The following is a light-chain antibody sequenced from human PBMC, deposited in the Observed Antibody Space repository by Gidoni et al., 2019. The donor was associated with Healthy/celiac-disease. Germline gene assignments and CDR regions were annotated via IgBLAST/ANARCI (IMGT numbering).Light chain of an antibody. CDR3: QQRSNWPLX. CDR2: DAS. CDR1: QSVSSY. J-gene: IGKJ4*01. V-gene: IGKV3-11*01. Sequence: EFVLTQSPATLSLSPGERATLSCRASQSVSSYLAWYQQKPGKAPRLLIYDASNRATGIPARFSGSGSGTDFTLTISSLEPEDFAVYYCQQRSNWPLXXXGGTKVEIK.